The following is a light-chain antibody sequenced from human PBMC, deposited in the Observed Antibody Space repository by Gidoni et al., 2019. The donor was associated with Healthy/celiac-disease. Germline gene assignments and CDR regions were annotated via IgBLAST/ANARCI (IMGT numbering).Light chain of an antibody. CDR3: QQSYSTPWT. J-gene: IGKJ1*01. CDR1: QSISSY. Sequence: DIHITQSPSSLSASVGDRVTITCRASQSISSYLNWYQQKPGKAPKLLIYAASSLQSGVPSRFSGSGSGTDFTLTISSLQPEDFATDYCQQSYSTPWTCGKXNKVEIK. V-gene: IGKV1-39*01. CDR2: AAS.